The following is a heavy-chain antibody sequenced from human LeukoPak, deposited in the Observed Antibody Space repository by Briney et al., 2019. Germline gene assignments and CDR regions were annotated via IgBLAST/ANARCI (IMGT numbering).Heavy chain of an antibody. J-gene: IGHJ4*02. V-gene: IGHV4-38-2*02. CDR3: AREHYYDSSGYYEY. CDR1: GYSISSGYY. Sequence: PSETLSLTCAVSGYSISSGYYWGWIRQPPGKGLEWIGSIYHSGSTYYNPSLKSRVTISVDTSKNQFSLKLSSVTAADTAVYYCAREHYYDSSGYYEYWGQGTLVTVSS. D-gene: IGHD3-22*01. CDR2: IYHSGST.